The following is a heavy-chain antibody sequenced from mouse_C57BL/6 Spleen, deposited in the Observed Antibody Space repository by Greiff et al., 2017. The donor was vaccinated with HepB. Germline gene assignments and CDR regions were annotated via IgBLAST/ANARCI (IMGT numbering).Heavy chain of an antibody. D-gene: IGHD2-1*01. Sequence: EVKLVESGGGLVKPGGSLKLSCAASGFTFSSYTMSWVRQTPEKRLEWVATISGGGGNTYYPDSVKGRFTISRDNAKNTLYLQMSSLRSEDTALYYGEKHGCGNYPWFAYWGQGTLVTVSA. CDR3: EKHGCGNYPWFAY. CDR1: GFTFSSYT. V-gene: IGHV5-9*01. J-gene: IGHJ3*01. CDR2: ISGGGGNT.